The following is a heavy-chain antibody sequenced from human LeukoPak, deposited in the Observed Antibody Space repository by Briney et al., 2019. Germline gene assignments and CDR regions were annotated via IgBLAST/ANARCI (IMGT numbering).Heavy chain of an antibody. CDR3: ASNGVVVDPSDAFDI. CDR1: GYSISSGYY. D-gene: IGHD2-21*01. Sequence: PSETLSLTCAVSGYSISSGYYWGWIRQPPGKGLEWIGSTYHSGSTYYNPSLKSRVTISVDTSKNQFSLKLSSVTAADTAVYYCASNGVVVDPSDAFDIWGQGTMVTVSS. J-gene: IGHJ3*02. V-gene: IGHV4-38-2*01. CDR2: TYHSGST.